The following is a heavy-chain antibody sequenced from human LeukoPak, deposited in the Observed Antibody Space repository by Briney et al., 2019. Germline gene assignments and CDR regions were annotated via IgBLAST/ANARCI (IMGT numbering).Heavy chain of an antibody. J-gene: IGHJ4*02. D-gene: IGHD3-22*01. CDR2: INHSGST. CDR1: GGSFSGYY. CDR3: ARGSRRSWVVIRYFDY. V-gene: IGHV4-34*01. Sequence: SETLSLTCAVYGGSFSGYYWSWIRQPPGKGLEWIGEINHSGSTNYNPSLKSRVTISVDTSKNQFSLKLSSVAAADTAMYYCARGSRRSWVVIRYFDYWGQGTLVTVSS.